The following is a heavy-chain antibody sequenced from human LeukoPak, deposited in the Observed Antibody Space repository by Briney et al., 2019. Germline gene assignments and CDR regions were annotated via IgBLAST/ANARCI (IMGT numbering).Heavy chain of an antibody. D-gene: IGHD3-3*01. CDR3: ASGRFLEWLFPDAFDI. V-gene: IGHV4-59*08. Sequence: SETLSLTCTVSGGSISSYYWSWIRQPPGKGLEWIGYIYYSGSTNYNPSLKSRVTISVDTSKNQFSLKLSSVTAADTAVYYCASGRFLEWLFPDAFDIWGQGTMVTVSS. CDR2: IYYSGST. J-gene: IGHJ3*02. CDR1: GGSISSYY.